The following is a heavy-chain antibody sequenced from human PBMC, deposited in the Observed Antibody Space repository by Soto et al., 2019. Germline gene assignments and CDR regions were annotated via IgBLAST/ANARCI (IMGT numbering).Heavy chain of an antibody. CDR1: GFTFSSYS. CDR2: ISSSSSYI. D-gene: IGHD3-22*01. J-gene: IGHJ6*02. Sequence: EVQLVESGGGLVKPGGSLRLSCAASGFTFSSYSMNWVRQAPGKGLEWVSSISSSSSYIYYADSVKGRFTISRDNAKNSLYLQMNGLRAEDTAVYYCARDTGALTYYYDSSGGYYGMDVWGQGTTVTVSS. CDR3: ARDTGALTYYYDSSGGYYGMDV. V-gene: IGHV3-21*01.